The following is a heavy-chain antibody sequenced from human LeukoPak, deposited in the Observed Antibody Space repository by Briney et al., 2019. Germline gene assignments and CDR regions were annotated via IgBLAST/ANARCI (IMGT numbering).Heavy chain of an antibody. V-gene: IGHV1-18*01. CDR3: ARDLRRGYSYGRLGY. J-gene: IGHJ4*02. D-gene: IGHD5-18*01. Sequence: ASVKVSCKASGYTFTSYGISWVRQAPGQGLEWMGWISAYNGNTNYVQKLQGRVTMTTDTSTSTAYMELRSLRSDDTAVYYCARDLRRGYSYGRLGYWGQGTLVTVSS. CDR2: ISAYNGNT. CDR1: GYTFTSYG.